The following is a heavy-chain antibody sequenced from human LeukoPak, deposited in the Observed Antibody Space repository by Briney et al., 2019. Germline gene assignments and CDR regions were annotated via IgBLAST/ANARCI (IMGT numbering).Heavy chain of an antibody. J-gene: IGHJ6*02. Sequence: GASVKVSCKASGYTFTGYYMHWVRQAPGQGLEWMGRINPNSGGTNYAQKFQGRVTMTRDTSISTAYMELSRLRSDDTAVYYCARDGQRGFLEWLRPYYYYYYGMDVWGQGTTVTVSS. CDR2: INPNSGGT. V-gene: IGHV1-2*06. CDR1: GYTFTGYY. CDR3: ARDGQRGFLEWLRPYYYYYYGMDV. D-gene: IGHD3-3*01.